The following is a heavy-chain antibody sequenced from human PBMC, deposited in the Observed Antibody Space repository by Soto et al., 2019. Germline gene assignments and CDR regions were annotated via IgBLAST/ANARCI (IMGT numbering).Heavy chain of an antibody. D-gene: IGHD2-15*01. Sequence: QVQLVQSGAEVKKPGSSVKVSCKASGGTFSSYTITWVRQAPGQGLEWMGRILPILALANYAQKFQGRVTIPADTTTSPAYMEPRSLTSEDTAGHYCAGGVVSTAYWGQG. CDR3: AGGVVSTAY. J-gene: IGHJ4*02. CDR2: ILPILALA. CDR1: GGTFSSYT. V-gene: IGHV1-69*02.